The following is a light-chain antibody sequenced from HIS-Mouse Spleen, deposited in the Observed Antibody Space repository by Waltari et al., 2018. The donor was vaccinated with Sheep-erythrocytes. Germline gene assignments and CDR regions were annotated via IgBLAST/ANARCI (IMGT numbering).Light chain of an antibody. CDR1: RRDVGSFNL. Sequence: QSALTQPASVSGSPGQSITISCPGTRRDVGSFNLFSWYQQHPGKAPKLMIYEGSKRPSGVSNRFSGSKSGNTASLTISGLQAEDEADYYCCSYAGSSTPWVFGGGTKLTVL. CDR2: EGS. V-gene: IGLV2-23*01. CDR3: CSYAGSSTPWV. J-gene: IGLJ3*02.